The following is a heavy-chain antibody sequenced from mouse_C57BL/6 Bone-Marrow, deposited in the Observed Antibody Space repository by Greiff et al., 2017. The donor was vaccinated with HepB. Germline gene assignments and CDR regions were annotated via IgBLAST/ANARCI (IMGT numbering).Heavy chain of an antibody. CDR1: GYTFTDYN. J-gene: IGHJ2*01. V-gene: IGHV1-22*01. CDR2: INPNNGGT. D-gene: IGHD4-1*01. CDR3: RGTDYFDY. Sequence: VQLQQSGPELVKPGASVKMSCKASGYTFTDYNMHWVKQSHGKSLEWNGYINPNNGGTSYNQKFKGKATLTVNKSSSTAYMELRSLTSEDSAVYYCRGTDYFDYWGQGTTLTVTS.